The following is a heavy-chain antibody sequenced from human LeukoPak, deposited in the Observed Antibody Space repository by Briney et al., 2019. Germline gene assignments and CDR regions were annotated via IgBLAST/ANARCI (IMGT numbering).Heavy chain of an antibody. CDR3: ARGSGWTSFDY. CDR1: GGSFSGYY. CDR2: INHGGST. D-gene: IGHD6-19*01. Sequence: PSETLSLTCAVYGGSFSGYYWSWIRQPPGKGLEWIGEINHGGSTNYNPSLKSRVTISVDTSKNQFSLKLSSVTAADTAVYYCARGSGWTSFDYWGQGTLVTVSS. V-gene: IGHV4-34*01. J-gene: IGHJ4*02.